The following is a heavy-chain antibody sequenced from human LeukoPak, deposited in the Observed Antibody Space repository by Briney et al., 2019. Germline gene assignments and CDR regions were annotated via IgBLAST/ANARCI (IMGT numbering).Heavy chain of an antibody. CDR2: INAGNGNT. CDR1: GYTFTSYA. D-gene: IGHD2-2*01. V-gene: IGHV1-3*01. Sequence: GASVKVSCKASGYTFTSYAMHWVRQAPGQRLEWMGWINAGNGNTKYSQKFQGRVTITRDTSASTAYMGLSSLRSEDTAVYYCARDQDIVVVPAAPHNWFDPWGQGTLVTVSS. CDR3: ARDQDIVVVPAAPHNWFDP. J-gene: IGHJ5*02.